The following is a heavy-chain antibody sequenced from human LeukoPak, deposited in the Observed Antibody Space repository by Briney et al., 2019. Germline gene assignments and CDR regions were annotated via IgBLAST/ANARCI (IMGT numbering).Heavy chain of an antibody. D-gene: IGHD4-17*01. CDR2: FYPGDSDT. Sequence: GESLKISCKASGYSFTSYWNGWVRQMPGKGLEWMGSFYPGDSDTRYSPSFQGQVTISADKSINTAYLQWSSLKASDTAIYYCARRGDYEFDYWGQGTLVTVSS. CDR3: ARRGDYEFDY. CDR1: GYSFTSYW. V-gene: IGHV5-51*01. J-gene: IGHJ4*02.